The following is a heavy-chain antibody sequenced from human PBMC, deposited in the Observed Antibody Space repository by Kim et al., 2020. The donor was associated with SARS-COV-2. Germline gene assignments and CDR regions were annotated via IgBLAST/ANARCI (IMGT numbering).Heavy chain of an antibody. V-gene: IGHV4-34*01. J-gene: IGHJ4*02. D-gene: IGHD3-10*01. CDR3: ARGGIKGPLDY. Sequence: WETLSLTCAVYGGSFSGYYWSWIRQPPGKGLEWIGEINHSGSTNYNPSLKSRVTISVDTSKNQFSLKLSSVTAADTAVYYCARGGIKGPLDYWGQGTLVTVSS. CDR2: INHSGST. CDR1: GGSFSGYY.